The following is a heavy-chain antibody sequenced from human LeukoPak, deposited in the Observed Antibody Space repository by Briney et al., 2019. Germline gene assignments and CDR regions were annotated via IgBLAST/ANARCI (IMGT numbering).Heavy chain of an antibody. CDR3: ARDFFYDSSGYSY. CDR2: ISYDGSNK. D-gene: IGHD3-22*01. Sequence: GGSLRLSCAASGFTFSSYAMHWVRQAPGKGLEWVAVISYDGSNKYYADSVKGRFTISRDNSKNTLYLQMDSLRAEDTAVYYCARDFFYDSSGYSYWGQGTLVTVSS. V-gene: IGHV3-30*04. CDR1: GFTFSSYA. J-gene: IGHJ4*02.